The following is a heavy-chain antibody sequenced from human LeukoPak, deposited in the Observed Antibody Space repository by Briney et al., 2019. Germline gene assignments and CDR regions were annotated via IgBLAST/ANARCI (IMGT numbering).Heavy chain of an antibody. CDR3: ARDQGYCTNGVCYNYYYYYYMDV. CDR2: ISSSSSYI. D-gene: IGHD2-8*01. V-gene: IGHV3-21*01. J-gene: IGHJ6*03. Sequence: KTGGSLRLSCAASGFTFSSYSMNWVRQAPGKGLEWVSSISSSSSYIYYADSVKGRFTISRDNAKNSLYLQMNSLRAEDTAVYYCARDQGYCTNGVCYNYYYYYYMDVWGKGTTVTVSS. CDR1: GFTFSSYS.